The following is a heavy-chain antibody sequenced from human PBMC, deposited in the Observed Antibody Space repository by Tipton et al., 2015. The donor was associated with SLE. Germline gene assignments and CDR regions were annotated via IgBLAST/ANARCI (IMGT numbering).Heavy chain of an antibody. V-gene: IGHV4-61*09. D-gene: IGHD2-21*02. J-gene: IGHJ4*02. CDR1: GGSISSGSYY. CDR2: IYTSGST. Sequence: TLSLTCTVSGGSISSGSYYWSWIQQPAGKGLEWIGYIYTSGSTNYNPSLKSRVTISVDTSKNQFSLKLSSVAAADTAVYYCARGLFVVVTAIGYFDYWGQGTLVTVSS. CDR3: ARGLFVVVTAIGYFDY.